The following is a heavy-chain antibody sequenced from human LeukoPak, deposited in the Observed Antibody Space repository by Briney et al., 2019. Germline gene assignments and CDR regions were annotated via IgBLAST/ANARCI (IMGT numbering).Heavy chain of an antibody. V-gene: IGHV3-53*01. D-gene: IGHD2/OR15-2a*01. CDR2: IYTGGST. J-gene: IGHJ4*02. CDR1: GLTVSSNY. Sequence: GGSLRLSCAASGLTVSSNYMSWVRQAPGKGLEWVSIIYTGGSTYYADSVRGRFTISRDNSKNTLYLQMNSLRAEDTAVYYCARDRTTAYYFDYWGQGTLVTVPS. CDR3: ARDRTTAYYFDY.